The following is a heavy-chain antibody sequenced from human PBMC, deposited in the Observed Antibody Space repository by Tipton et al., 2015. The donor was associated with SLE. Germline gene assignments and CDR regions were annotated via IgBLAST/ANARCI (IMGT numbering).Heavy chain of an antibody. CDR2: ISSGSTYI. CDR1: GFTFSNYN. J-gene: IGHJ4*02. Sequence: SLRLSCAASGFTFSNYNMNWVRQAPGKGLEWVSSISSGSTYIYYADSVKGRVTISRDNSKNTLYPQMNSLRGEDTATYYCAKKSSSIVVAAMDYWGQGTLVTVSS. D-gene: IGHD5-12*01. CDR3: AKKSSSIVVAAMDY. V-gene: IGHV3-21*04.